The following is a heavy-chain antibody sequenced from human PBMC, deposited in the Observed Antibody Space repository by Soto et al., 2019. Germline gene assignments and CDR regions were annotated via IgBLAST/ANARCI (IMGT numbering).Heavy chain of an antibody. CDR1: GGTFSSYA. D-gene: IGHD4-4*01. J-gene: IGHJ4*02. CDR3: ASSYSNWNPFDY. Sequence: SVKVSCKASGGTFSSYAISWVRQAPGQGLEWMGGIIPIFGTANYAQKFQGRVTITADESTSTAYMELSSLRSEDTAVYYCASSYSNWNPFDYWGQGTMVTVSS. CDR2: IIPIFGTA. V-gene: IGHV1-69*13.